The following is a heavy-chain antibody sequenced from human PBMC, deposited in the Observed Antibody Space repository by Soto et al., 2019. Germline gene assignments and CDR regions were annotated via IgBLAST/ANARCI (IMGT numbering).Heavy chain of an antibody. J-gene: IGHJ6*03. CDR3: ARGGDTQEDYYYYYMDV. CDR1: GFTFSSYG. V-gene: IGHV3-33*01. CDR2: IWYYGNNK. Sequence: GGSLRLSCAASGFTFSSYGMHWVRQAPGXXLEWVAVIWYYGNNKYYGDSVKGRFTISRDNSKNTLYLQMNSLSAEDTAVYYCARGGDTQEDYYYYYMDVWGKGTTVTVSS. D-gene: IGHD3-10*01.